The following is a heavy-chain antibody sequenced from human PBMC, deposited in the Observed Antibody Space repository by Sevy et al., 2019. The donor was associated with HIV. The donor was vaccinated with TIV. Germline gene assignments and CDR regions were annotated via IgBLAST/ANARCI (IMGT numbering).Heavy chain of an antibody. V-gene: IGHV3-53*01. CDR3: ARGVPAAMPVRGYYFDY. J-gene: IGHJ4*02. Sequence: GGSLRLSCAASGFTVSSNYMSWVRQAPGKGLEWVSVIYSGGSTYYADSVKGRFTISRDNSKNTLYLQMNSLRAEDTAVYYSARGVPAAMPVRGYYFDYWGQGTLVTVSS. D-gene: IGHD2-2*01. CDR1: GFTVSSNY. CDR2: IYSGGST.